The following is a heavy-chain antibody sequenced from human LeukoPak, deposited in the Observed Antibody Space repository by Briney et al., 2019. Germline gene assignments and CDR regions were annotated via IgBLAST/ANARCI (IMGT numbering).Heavy chain of an antibody. D-gene: IGHD5-12*01. CDR3: ARGTRSGYDYEVGYMDV. CDR1: GYTFTGYY. J-gene: IGHJ6*03. V-gene: IGHV1-46*01. Sequence: GASVKVSCKASGYTFTGYYMHWVRQAPGQGLEWMGIINPSGGSTSYAQKFQGRVTMTRDMSTSTVYMELSSLRSEDTAVYYCARGTRSGYDYEVGYMDVWGKGTTVTVSS. CDR2: INPSGGST.